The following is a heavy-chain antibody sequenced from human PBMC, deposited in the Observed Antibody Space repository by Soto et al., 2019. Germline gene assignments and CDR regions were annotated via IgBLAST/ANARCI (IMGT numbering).Heavy chain of an antibody. Sequence: PEGSLRLSCAASGFGFGSYALSWVRQAPGKGLEWVSTISGSDGKTFYADAVKGRFSISRDTSQNTLYLQMNSLRADDTAIYYCARWSYLDYWGQGTRVTVSS. CDR1: GFGFGSYA. CDR2: ISGSDGKT. D-gene: IGHD3-3*01. CDR3: ARWSYLDY. J-gene: IGHJ4*02. V-gene: IGHV3-23*01.